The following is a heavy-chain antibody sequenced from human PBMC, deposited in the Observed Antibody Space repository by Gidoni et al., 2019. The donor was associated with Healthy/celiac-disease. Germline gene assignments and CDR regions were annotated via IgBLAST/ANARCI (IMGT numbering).Heavy chain of an antibody. CDR3: ARDSNRGYCSSTSCDYGMDV. CDR1: GGTFSSYT. V-gene: IGHV1-69*08. Sequence: QVQLVQSGAEVKKPGSSVQVSCKASGGTFSSYTIRWVRQAPGQGLEWMGRIIPILGIANYAQKFQGRVTITADKSTSTAYMELSSLRSEDTAVYYCARDSNRGYCSSTSCDYGMDVWGQGTTVTVSS. D-gene: IGHD2-2*01. CDR2: IIPILGIA. J-gene: IGHJ6*02.